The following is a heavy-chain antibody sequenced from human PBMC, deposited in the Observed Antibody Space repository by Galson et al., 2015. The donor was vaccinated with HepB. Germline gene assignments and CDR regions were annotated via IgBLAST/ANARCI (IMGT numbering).Heavy chain of an antibody. Sequence: SLRLSCAASGFSFSSYRMSWVRQAPGKGLERVANINQVGSEKFYVDSVKARFTISRDNANNSLYLQMNRLRAGDTAVYYCARYRFNWNYGPFDFWGQGALVTVSS. V-gene: IGHV3-7*01. J-gene: IGHJ4*02. D-gene: IGHD1-7*01. CDR2: INQVGSEK. CDR1: GFSFSSYR. CDR3: ARYRFNWNYGPFDF.